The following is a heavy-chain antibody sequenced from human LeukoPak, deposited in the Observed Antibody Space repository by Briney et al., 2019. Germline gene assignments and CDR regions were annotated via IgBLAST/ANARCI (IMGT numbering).Heavy chain of an antibody. CDR3: ARESDGYDFWSGFDY. V-gene: IGHV4-59*01. D-gene: IGHD3-3*01. CDR1: GGSISSYY. J-gene: IGHJ4*02. Sequence: PSETLSLPCTVSGGSISSYYWSWIRQPPGKGLEWIGYIYYSGSTNYNPSLKSRVTISVDTSKNQFSLKLSSVTAADTAVYYCARESDGYDFWSGFDYWGQGTLVTVSS. CDR2: IYYSGST.